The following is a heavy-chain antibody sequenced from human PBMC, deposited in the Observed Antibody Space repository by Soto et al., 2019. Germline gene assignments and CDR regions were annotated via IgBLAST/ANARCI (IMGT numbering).Heavy chain of an antibody. V-gene: IGHV1-3*01. CDR1: GYTFSAYT. CDR3: ARDTETLGPRANDALDI. D-gene: IGHD3-3*02. Sequence: AQLVQSGAEMKKPGASVKVSCKATGYTFSAYTMNWVRQAPGQSLEWMGWINAGSGNTKYSQNSQGRVSITRDTSASTVYMELTGLTSEDTAVYYCARDTETLGPRANDALDIWGQGTMVTVSS. CDR2: INAGSGNT. J-gene: IGHJ3*02.